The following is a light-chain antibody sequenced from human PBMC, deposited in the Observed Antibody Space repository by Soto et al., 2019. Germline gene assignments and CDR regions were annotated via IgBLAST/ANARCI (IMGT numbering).Light chain of an antibody. CDR3: QQYNSYSPWT. J-gene: IGKJ1*01. CDR1: QSVKKW. Sequence: DIQMTQSPSTLSASVGDRVTITCRASQSVKKWLAWFQQKPGKVPKLLIFDASTLQTGVPSRFGGGGSGTEFTLTISGLQPDDFATYYCQQYNSYSPWTFGPGTKVEI. CDR2: DAS. V-gene: IGKV1-5*01.